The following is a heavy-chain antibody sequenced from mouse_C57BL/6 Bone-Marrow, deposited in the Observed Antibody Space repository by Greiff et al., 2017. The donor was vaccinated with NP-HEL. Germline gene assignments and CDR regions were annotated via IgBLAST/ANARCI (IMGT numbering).Heavy chain of an antibody. V-gene: IGHV1-76*01. CDR1: GYTFTDYY. D-gene: IGHD1-1*01. J-gene: IGHJ2*01. CDR3: AREEGFITTVVNYFDY. Sequence: LQESGAELVRPGASVKLSCKASGYTFTDYYINWVKQRPGQGLEWIARIYPGSGNTYYNEKFKGKATLTAEKSSSTAYMQLSSLTSEDSAVYFCAREEGFITTVVNYFDYWGQGTTLTVSS. CDR2: IYPGSGNT.